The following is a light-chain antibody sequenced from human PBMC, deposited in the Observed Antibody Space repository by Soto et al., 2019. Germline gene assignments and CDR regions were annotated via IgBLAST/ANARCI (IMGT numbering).Light chain of an antibody. V-gene: IGLV2-11*01. CDR2: DVT. J-gene: IGLJ2*01. CDR1: SSDVTNYNY. Sequence: QSVLTQPRSMSGSPGQSVTISCTGTSSDVTNYNYLSWYQQHPGKAPKLMIYDVTKRPSGVPDRFSGSKSGNTASLTISGLQPEDEAAYYCCSFAVTYTLVIFGGGTKLTVL. CDR3: CSFAVTYTLVI.